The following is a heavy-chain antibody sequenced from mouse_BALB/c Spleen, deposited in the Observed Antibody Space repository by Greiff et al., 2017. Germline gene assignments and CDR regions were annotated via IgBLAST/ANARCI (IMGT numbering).Heavy chain of an antibody. CDR1: GYAFSSSW. CDR3: ARYYYGSSNAMDY. Sequence: QVQLQQSGPELVKPGASVKISCKASGYAFSSSWMNWVKQRPGQGLEWIGRIYPGDGDTNYNGKFKGKATLTADKSSSTAYMQLSSLTSVDSAVYFCARYYYGSSNAMDYWGRGTSVTVSS. V-gene: IGHV1-82*01. J-gene: IGHJ4*01. D-gene: IGHD1-1*01. CDR2: IYPGDGDT.